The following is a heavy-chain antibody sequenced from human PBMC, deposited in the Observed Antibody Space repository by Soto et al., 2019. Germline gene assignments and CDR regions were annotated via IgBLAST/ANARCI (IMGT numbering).Heavy chain of an antibody. J-gene: IGHJ4*02. Sequence: NPSETLSLTCTVSGGSISSSSYYWGWIRQPPGKGLEWIGSIYYSGSTYYNPSLKSRVTISVDTSKNQFSLKLSSVTAADTAVYYCARPLPSWLPERGWFDYWGQGTLVTVSS. V-gene: IGHV4-39*01. D-gene: IGHD3-22*01. CDR1: GGSISSSSYY. CDR2: IYYSGST. CDR3: ARPLPSWLPERGWFDY.